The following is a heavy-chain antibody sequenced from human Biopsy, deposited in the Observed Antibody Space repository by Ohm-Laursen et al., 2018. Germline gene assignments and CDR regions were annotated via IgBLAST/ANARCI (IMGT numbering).Heavy chain of an antibody. CDR1: GYTFTAFS. D-gene: IGHD2-2*01. J-gene: IGHJ2*01. V-gene: IGHV1-2*02. CDR2: INPKSGDT. Sequence: SVKVSCKASGYTFTAFSVHWLRQAPGQGLEWMGWINPKSGDTDYPQNFQGRVSMTRDTSISTAYMDLSRLRSNDTAVYYCARGRRHCSGTCSRWYFDLWGRGTLVTVSS. CDR3: ARGRRHCSGTCSRWYFDL.